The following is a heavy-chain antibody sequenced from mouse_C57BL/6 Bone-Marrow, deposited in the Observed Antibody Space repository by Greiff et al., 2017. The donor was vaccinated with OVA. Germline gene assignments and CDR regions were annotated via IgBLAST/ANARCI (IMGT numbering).Heavy chain of an antibody. Sequence: DVKLVESGGDLVKPGGSLKLSCAASGFTFSSYGMSWVRQTPDKRLEWVATISSGGSYTYYPDSVKGRFTISRDNAKNTLYLQMSSLKSEDTAMYYCARLNWDGAYWGQGTLVTVSA. D-gene: IGHD4-1*02. V-gene: IGHV5-6*02. J-gene: IGHJ3*01. CDR1: GFTFSSYG. CDR3: ARLNWDGAY. CDR2: ISSGGSYT.